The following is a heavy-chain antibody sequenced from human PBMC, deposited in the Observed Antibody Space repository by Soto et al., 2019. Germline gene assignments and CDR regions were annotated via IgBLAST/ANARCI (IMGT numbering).Heavy chain of an antibody. Sequence: ASVKVSCKASGYTFTSYAMHWVRQAPGQRLEWMGWINAGNGNTKYSQKFQGRVTITRDTSASTAYMELSSLRSEDTAVYYCARVSITMFRRVMSPYGYWGQGTLVTVSS. CDR2: INAGNGNT. CDR3: ARVSITMFRRVMSPYGY. J-gene: IGHJ4*02. V-gene: IGHV1-3*01. CDR1: GYTFTSYA. D-gene: IGHD3-10*01.